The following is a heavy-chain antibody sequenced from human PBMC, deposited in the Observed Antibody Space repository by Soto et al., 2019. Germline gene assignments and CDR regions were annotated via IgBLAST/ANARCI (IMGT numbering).Heavy chain of an antibody. D-gene: IGHD6-13*01. Sequence: QVQLVQSGAEVKKPGASVKVSCKASGYTFTSYGISWVRQAPGQGLEWMGWISAHNGNTNYAQKIQGRVTMTTDTSTSTAYMELMSLRSDDTAMYYCARHWAAAGPFDYWGQGTLVTVSS. CDR2: ISAHNGNT. J-gene: IGHJ4*02. V-gene: IGHV1-18*01. CDR1: GYTFTSYG. CDR3: ARHWAAAGPFDY.